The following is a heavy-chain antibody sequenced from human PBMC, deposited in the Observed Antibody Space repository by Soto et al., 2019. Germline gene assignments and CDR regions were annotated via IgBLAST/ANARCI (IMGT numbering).Heavy chain of an antibody. CDR3: ASVAI. V-gene: IGHV3-7*01. D-gene: IGHD5-12*01. CDR2: IKQDGTEK. CDR1: GFTFSNYW. Sequence: EVQLVESGGGLVQPGGSLRLSCAASGFTFSNYWMSWVRQAPGKGLEWVANIKQDGTEKNYVDSVRGRFILSIDNAQNSLDLQLNSLTAEATAVYYCASVAIWGQGTLVTVSS. J-gene: IGHJ4*02.